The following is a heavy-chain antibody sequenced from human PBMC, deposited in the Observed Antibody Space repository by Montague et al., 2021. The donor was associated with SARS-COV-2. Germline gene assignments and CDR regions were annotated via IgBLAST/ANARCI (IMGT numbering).Heavy chain of an antibody. V-gene: IGHV4-39*01. CDR2: IYSGST. CDR1: GGSISSSSYY. J-gene: IGHJ5*02. Sequence: SETLSLTCTVSGGSISSSSYYWGWIRQPPGKGLEWIGSIYSGSTYYNPSLKSRVTISVDTSKNQFSLKLSSVTAADTAVYYCAADYGGRDWFDPWGQGTLVTVSS. CDR3: AADYGGRDWFDP. D-gene: IGHD4-23*01.